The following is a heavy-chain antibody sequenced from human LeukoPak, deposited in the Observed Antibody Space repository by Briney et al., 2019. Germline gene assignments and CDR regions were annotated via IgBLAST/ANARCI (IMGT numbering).Heavy chain of an antibody. CDR3: ARVGGFWSGYFMYYYYGMDV. Sequence: SVKVFCKASGGTFSSYAISWVPQAPGQGLEWMGRIIPILGITNYAQKFQGRVTITADNSTSTAYMELSSLRSEDTAVYYCARVGGFWSGYFMYYYYGMDVWGQGTTVTVSS. J-gene: IGHJ6*02. D-gene: IGHD3-3*01. V-gene: IGHV1-69*04. CDR2: IIPILGIT. CDR1: GGTFSSYA.